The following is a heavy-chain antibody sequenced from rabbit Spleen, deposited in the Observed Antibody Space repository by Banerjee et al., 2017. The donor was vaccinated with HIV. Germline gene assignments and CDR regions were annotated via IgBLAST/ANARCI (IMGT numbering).Heavy chain of an antibody. J-gene: IGHJ6*01. CDR1: GFSFNTNYY. CDR2: IYTGDGDT. D-gene: IGHD6-1*01. V-gene: IGHV1S45*01. CDR3: ARTTYGYDDYADLYYAAMDL. Sequence: QEQLEESGGGLVQPEGSLTLTCTASGFSFNTNYYISWVRQAPGKGLEWIGCIYTGDGDTWYASWAKGRFTISKTSSTTVTLQMTSLTAADTATYFCARTTYGYDDYADLYYAAMDLWGQGTLVTVS.